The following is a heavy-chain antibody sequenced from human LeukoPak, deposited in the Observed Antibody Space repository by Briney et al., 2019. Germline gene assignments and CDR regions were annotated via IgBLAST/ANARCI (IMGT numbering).Heavy chain of an antibody. CDR2: VFYSGST. V-gene: IGHV4-59*01. J-gene: IGHJ4*02. Sequence: SETLSLTCTVSAGSISSYYWSWIRQPPGKALEWIGYVFYSGSTSYNPSLNSRVTISVDTSENQFSLKLSSVSAADTAVYYCARAPVLYYFDYWGRGILVTVSS. CDR1: AGSISSYY. D-gene: IGHD1-1*01. CDR3: ARAPVLYYFDY.